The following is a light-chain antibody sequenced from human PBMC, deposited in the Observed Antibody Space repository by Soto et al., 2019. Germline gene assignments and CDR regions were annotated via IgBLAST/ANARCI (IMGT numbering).Light chain of an antibody. Sequence: QSALTRPASVSGSPGQSISISCTGTSSDVGAYDRVSWYQHHPGKAPKLLIYNNNQRPSGVPDRFSGSKSGTSASLAISGLRSDDESDYYCAAWDDSLSGPVFGGGTKLTVL. CDR2: NNN. V-gene: IGLV1-47*02. CDR1: SSDVGAYD. CDR3: AAWDDSLSGPV. J-gene: IGLJ3*02.